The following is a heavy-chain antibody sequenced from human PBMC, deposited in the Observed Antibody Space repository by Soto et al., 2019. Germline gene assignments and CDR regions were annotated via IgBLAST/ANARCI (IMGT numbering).Heavy chain of an antibody. J-gene: IGHJ6*02. CDR3: AKDDYYGSGSPYGMDV. CDR2: ISYDGSNK. D-gene: IGHD3-10*01. CDR1: GFTFSSYG. Sequence: PGWSLRLSCAASGFTFSSYGMHWVRQAPGKGLEWVAVISYDGSNKYYADSVKGRFTISRDNSKNTLYLQMNSLRAEDTAVYYCAKDDYYGSGSPYGMDVWGQGTTVTVSS. V-gene: IGHV3-30*18.